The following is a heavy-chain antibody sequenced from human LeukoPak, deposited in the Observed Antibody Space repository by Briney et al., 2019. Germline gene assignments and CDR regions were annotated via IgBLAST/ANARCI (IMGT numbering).Heavy chain of an antibody. V-gene: IGHV3-7*01. CDR3: ARDQGGASDY. Sequence: GGSLRLSCAASGFTFRTYWMTWVRQAPGKGLEWVANIKQDGSAQYYVDSVRGRFTISRDNAKNSLYLQMSSLRAEDTAVYYCARDQGGASDYWGQGTLVTVSS. CDR2: IKQDGSAQ. J-gene: IGHJ4*02. CDR1: GFTFRTYW. D-gene: IGHD3-16*01.